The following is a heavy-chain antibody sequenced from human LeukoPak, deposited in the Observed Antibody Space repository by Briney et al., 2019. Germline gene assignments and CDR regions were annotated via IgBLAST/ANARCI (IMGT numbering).Heavy chain of an antibody. D-gene: IGHD2-2*01. CDR3: AKDYQPSAKEDAFDI. J-gene: IGHJ3*02. Sequence: PGGSLRLSCAASGLTFSSYWMYWVRQVPGKGLEWVSAISGSGGSTYYADSVKGRFTISRDNSKNTLYLQMNSLRAEDTAVYYCAKDYQPSAKEDAFDIWGQGTMVTVSS. CDR2: ISGSGGST. V-gene: IGHV3-23*01. CDR1: GLTFSSYW.